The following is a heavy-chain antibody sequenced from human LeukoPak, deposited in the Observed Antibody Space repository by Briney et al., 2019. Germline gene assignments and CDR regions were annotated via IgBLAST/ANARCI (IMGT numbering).Heavy chain of an antibody. V-gene: IGHV4-59*01. CDR3: ARGYYYDSSGYFDAFDI. J-gene: IGHJ3*02. CDR1: GGSISSYY. CDR2: IYYSGST. Sequence: PSETLSLTCTVSGGSISSYYWRWIRQPPGKGLEWIGYIYYSGSTNYNPSLKSRVTISVDTSKNQFSLKLSSVTAADTAVYYCARGYYYDSSGYFDAFDIWGQGTMVTVSS. D-gene: IGHD3-22*01.